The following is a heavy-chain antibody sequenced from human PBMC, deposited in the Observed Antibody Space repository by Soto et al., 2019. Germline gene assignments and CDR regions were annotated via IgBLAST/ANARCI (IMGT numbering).Heavy chain of an antibody. Sequence: PGESLKISCKGSGYSFTSYWIGWVRQMPGKGLEWMGIIYPGDSDTRYSPSFQGQVTISADKSISTAYLQWSSLKASDTAMYYCARFRITVIVVATYQAFDIWGQGTMVTVSS. CDR1: GYSFTSYW. CDR3: ARFRITVIVVATYQAFDI. D-gene: IGHD3-22*01. V-gene: IGHV5-51*01. J-gene: IGHJ3*02. CDR2: IYPGDSDT.